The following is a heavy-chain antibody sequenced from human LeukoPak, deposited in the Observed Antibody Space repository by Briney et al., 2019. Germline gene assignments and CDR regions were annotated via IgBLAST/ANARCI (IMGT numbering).Heavy chain of an antibody. Sequence: PGGSLRLSCAASGFTFSSYAMSWVRQAPGKGLEWVSAISGSGGSTYYADSVKGRFTISRDNSKNTLYLQMNSLRAEDTAVYYCAKIPSGYYYGPSVHFDYWGQGTLVTVSS. CDR3: AKIPSGYYYGPSVHFDY. D-gene: IGHD3-22*01. CDR1: GFTFSSYA. CDR2: ISGSGGST. V-gene: IGHV3-23*01. J-gene: IGHJ4*02.